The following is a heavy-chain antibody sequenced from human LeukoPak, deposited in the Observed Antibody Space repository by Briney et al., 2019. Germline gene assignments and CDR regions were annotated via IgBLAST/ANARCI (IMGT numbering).Heavy chain of an antibody. V-gene: IGHV1-18*01. D-gene: IGHD6-19*01. J-gene: IGHJ4*02. Sequence: ASVQVSCKASGYTFTNYGIIWVRQAPGQGLEWMGWISAYNGDTNYGKKLQGRVTMTTDTSTTTAYMEVRSLRSDDTAVYYCARALGGSGWYFDDWGQGTLVTVSS. CDR1: GYTFTNYG. CDR3: ARALGGSGWYFDD. CDR2: ISAYNGDT.